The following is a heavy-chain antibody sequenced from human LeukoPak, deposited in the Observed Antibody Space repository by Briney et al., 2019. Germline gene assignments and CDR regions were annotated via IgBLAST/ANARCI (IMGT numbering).Heavy chain of an antibody. D-gene: IGHD4-17*01. J-gene: IGHJ4*02. V-gene: IGHV1-18*04. CDR2: ISAYNGNT. Sequence: ASVKVSCKASGFTFTSYYMHWVRQAPGQGLEWMGWISAYNGNTNYAQKLQGRVTMTTDTSTSTAYMELRSLRSDDTAVYYCARAYGDPDYYFDYWGQGTLVTVSS. CDR3: ARAYGDPDYYFDY. CDR1: GFTFTSYY.